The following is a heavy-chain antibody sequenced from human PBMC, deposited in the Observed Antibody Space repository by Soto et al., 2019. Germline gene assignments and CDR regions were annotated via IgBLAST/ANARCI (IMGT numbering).Heavy chain of an antibody. CDR2: ISAINGAT. Sequence: QVQLVQSGGEVRKPGASVKVSCKASGYTFATYGVSWVRQAPGQGLEWVGWISAINGATSSAQKFQDRVIMTTDTSTSTAMMELRSLRSDDTSIYDCTRGKSMAGAEGSWGQGTRVTVSS. D-gene: IGHD6-19*01. CDR1: GYTFATYG. CDR3: TRGKSMAGAEGS. J-gene: IGHJ5*02. V-gene: IGHV1-18*01.